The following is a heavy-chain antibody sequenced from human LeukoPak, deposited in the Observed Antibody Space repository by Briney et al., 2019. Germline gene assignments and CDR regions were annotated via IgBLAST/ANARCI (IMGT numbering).Heavy chain of an antibody. CDR1: GFTFSGFW. CDR2: INSDGSEG. V-gene: IGHV3-7*03. CDR3: AKDRAIVPVYGMDV. J-gene: IGHJ6*02. D-gene: IGHD3-22*01. Sequence: GGSLRLSCAVSGFTFSGFWMSWSRQAPGKGLEWVASINSDGSEGYYADVVKGRFTISRDNAKNSLYLQINSLRVEDTAVYYCAKDRAIVPVYGMDVWGQGTTVTVSS.